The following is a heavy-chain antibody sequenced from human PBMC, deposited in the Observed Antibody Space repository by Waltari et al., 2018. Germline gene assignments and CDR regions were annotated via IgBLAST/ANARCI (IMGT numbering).Heavy chain of an antibody. V-gene: IGHV3-7*01. Sequence: EVQLVESGGGLVQPGGSLRLSCAASGFTFSSSWMDWVRQAQGRGLEWVANIKEDGSEKYYVDSVKGRFIISRDNAKNSLYLQMTSLRVEDTAVYYCSRHLDAWGQGTTVTVSS. CDR2: IKEDGSEK. CDR1: GFTFSSSW. CDR3: SRHLDA. J-gene: IGHJ6*02.